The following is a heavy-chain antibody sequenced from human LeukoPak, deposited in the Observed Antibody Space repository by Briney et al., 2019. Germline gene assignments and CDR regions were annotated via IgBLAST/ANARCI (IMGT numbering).Heavy chain of an antibody. Sequence: HPGGSLRLSCVASGFTFSTHWVSWVRQTPGKGLEWVANIKQDGSSKYYGDSVKGRFTISRDNSKNSLYLQINSPRAEDTAVYYCARGNDYGDGIGIYFDYWGRGTLVTVSS. CDR2: IKQDGSSK. CDR3: ARGNDYGDGIGIYFDY. CDR1: GFTFSTHW. D-gene: IGHD4-17*01. V-gene: IGHV3-7*01. J-gene: IGHJ4*02.